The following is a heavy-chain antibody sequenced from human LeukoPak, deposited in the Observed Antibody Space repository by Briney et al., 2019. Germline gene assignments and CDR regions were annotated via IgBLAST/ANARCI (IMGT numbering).Heavy chain of an antibody. J-gene: IGHJ5*02. V-gene: IGHV1-18*01. D-gene: IGHD1-26*01. CDR1: GGTFSVNS. CDR2: ISPNSGGT. CDR3: ARDLWRLAGSYSAPNWFDP. Sequence: GASVKVSCKASGGTFSVNSIIWVRQAPGQGLEWMGWISPNSGGTNYAQKFQGRVTMTTDTSTSTAYMELRSLRSDDTAVYYCARDLWRLAGSYSAPNWFDPWGQGTLVTVSS.